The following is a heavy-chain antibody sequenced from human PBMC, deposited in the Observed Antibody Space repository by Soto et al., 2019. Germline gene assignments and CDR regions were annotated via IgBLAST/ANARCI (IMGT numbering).Heavy chain of an antibody. CDR1: GYTFTSYG. Sequence: ASVKVSCKASGYTFTSYGISWVRQAPGQGLEGMGWISAYNGNTNYAQKLQGRVTMTTDTSTSTAYMELRSLRSDDTAVYYCASVRFLEWLLDYWGQGTLVTVSS. V-gene: IGHV1-18*04. CDR3: ASVRFLEWLLDY. D-gene: IGHD3-3*01. CDR2: ISAYNGNT. J-gene: IGHJ4*02.